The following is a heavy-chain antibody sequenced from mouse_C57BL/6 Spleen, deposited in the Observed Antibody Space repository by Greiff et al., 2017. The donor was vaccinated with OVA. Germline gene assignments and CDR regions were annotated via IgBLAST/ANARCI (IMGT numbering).Heavy chain of an antibody. Sequence: DVMLVESGEGLVKPGGSLKLSCAASGFTFSSYAMSWVRQTPEKRLEWVAYISSGGDYIYYADTVKGRFTISRDNARNTLYLQMSSLKSEDTAMYYCTRALRRGYAMDYWGQGTSVTVSS. D-gene: IGHD2-12*01. CDR2: ISSGGDYI. CDR1: GFTFSSYA. CDR3: TRALRRGYAMDY. J-gene: IGHJ4*01. V-gene: IGHV5-9-1*02.